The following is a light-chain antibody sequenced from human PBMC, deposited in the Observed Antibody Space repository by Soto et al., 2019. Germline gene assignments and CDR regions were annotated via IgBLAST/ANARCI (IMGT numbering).Light chain of an antibody. CDR1: SSNIGSNY. J-gene: IGLJ2*01. V-gene: IGLV1-47*01. Sequence: QSVLTQPPSASGTHGQRVTISCSGSSSNIGSNYVYWYQQLPGTAPKLLIYRNNQRPSGVPDRFSGSKSGTSASLAISGLRSEDEADYYCAAWDDSLSALVFGGGTNLTVL. CDR3: AAWDDSLSALV. CDR2: RNN.